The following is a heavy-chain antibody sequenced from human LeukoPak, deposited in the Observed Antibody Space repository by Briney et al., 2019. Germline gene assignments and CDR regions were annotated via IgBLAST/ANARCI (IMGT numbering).Heavy chain of an antibody. CDR1: GGSISSGSYY. CDR2: IYTSGST. J-gene: IGHJ2*01. Sequence: PSQTLSLTCTVSGGSISSGSYYWSCLRQPTGKGLEWIGRIYTSGSTNYNPSLKSRVTISVDTTKNQFSLKLSSVTAADTAVYYCARDRGQWLVDWYFDLWGRGTLVTVSS. CDR3: ARDRGQWLVDWYFDL. V-gene: IGHV4-61*02. D-gene: IGHD6-19*01.